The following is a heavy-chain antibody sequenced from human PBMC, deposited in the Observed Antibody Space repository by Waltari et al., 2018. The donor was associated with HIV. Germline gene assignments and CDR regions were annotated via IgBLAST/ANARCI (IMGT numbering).Heavy chain of an antibody. CDR3: ARDHYYGSSGYYSDY. Sequence: QVHLVQSGAELRKPGAAVTVSCKASGYTFTTYGIPWVRRAHGQGLEWMGWISGYNGDTKYAQKVRCRVTMTTDTSTSTAYLEMGSLRFDDTAVYYCARDHYYGSSGYYSDYWGQGTLVTVSS. CDR1: GYTFTTYG. D-gene: IGHD3-22*01. V-gene: IGHV1-18*01. CDR2: ISGYNGDT. J-gene: IGHJ4*02.